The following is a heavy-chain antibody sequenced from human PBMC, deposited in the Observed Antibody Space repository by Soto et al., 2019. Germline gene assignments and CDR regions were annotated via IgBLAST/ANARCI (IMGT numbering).Heavy chain of an antibody. CDR3: STGPSIPASGDY. V-gene: IGHV1-18*01. CDR2: VSAYNGER. J-gene: IGHJ4*01. CDR1: GYTFTNYG. D-gene: IGHD6-6*01. Sequence: QVQLVQSGAEVKKPGASVKVSCKASGYTFTNYGINWVRQAPGQGLEWLGWVSAYNGERRYAQSLQARVIMTTDSSTTTDYMELRSLRSDDAAVYYSSTGPSIPASGDYWGQGTLVTVSS.